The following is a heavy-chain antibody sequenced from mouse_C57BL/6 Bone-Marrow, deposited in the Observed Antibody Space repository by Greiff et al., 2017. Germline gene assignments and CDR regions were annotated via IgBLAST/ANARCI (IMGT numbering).Heavy chain of an antibody. D-gene: IGHD2-1*01. CDR1: GYTFTSYW. J-gene: IGHJ3*01. V-gene: IGHV1-55*01. CDR2: INPGSGST. CDR3: DGNYGLAY. Sequence: QVQLQQPGAELVKPGASVKMSCTASGYTFTSYWITWVKQSPGQGLEGIGDINPGSGSTNYNETFKSKATLPVDTSSSTAYMQLSSLTSEDSAVCYCDGNYGLAYWGQGTLVTVSA.